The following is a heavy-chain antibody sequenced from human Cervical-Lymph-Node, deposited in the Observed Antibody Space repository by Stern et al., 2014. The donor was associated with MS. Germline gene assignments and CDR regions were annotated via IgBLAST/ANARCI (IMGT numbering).Heavy chain of an antibody. J-gene: IGHJ6*02. V-gene: IGHV1-69*01. D-gene: IGHD3-9*01. CDR3: ARHFDWLLGAEDYGMDV. Sequence: VQLVESGAEVKQPGSSVNVSCKASGGTFRSYGFSWVRQAPGQGLEWMGGIIPIFGVTNYEQKYQGRVTIIADESTNTVYMELSSLRSEDTAVYYCARHFDWLLGAEDYGMDVGGQGPTVTVSS. CDR2: IIPIFGVT. CDR1: GGTFRSYG.